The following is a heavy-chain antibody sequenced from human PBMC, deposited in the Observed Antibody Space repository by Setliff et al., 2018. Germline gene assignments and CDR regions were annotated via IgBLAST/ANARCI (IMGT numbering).Heavy chain of an antibody. Sequence: ASVKVSCKASGYTFTGYYIHWVRQAPGHAPEWMGWINPNSGGTNYAQKFQGWVTMTRDTSISTAYMELSRLRSDDTAVYYCARAGGSGWYFDAFDIWGQGTMVTVSS. CDR1: GYTFTGYY. CDR2: INPNSGGT. CDR3: ARAGGSGWYFDAFDI. J-gene: IGHJ3*02. D-gene: IGHD6-19*01. V-gene: IGHV1-2*04.